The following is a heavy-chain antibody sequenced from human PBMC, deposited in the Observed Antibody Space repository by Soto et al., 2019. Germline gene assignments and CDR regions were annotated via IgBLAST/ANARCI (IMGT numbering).Heavy chain of an antibody. V-gene: IGHV3-48*03. CDR1: GFTFSSYE. CDR2: INGGGTAI. Sequence: GGSLRLSSAASGFTFSSYEMNWVRQAPGKGLEWISYINGGGTAIYDANSVKGRFTISRDNAKNSLFLQMNSLRAKDTAVYYCARDPPPNYFDDNGLDYWGQGTLVTVSS. J-gene: IGHJ4*02. CDR3: ARDPPPNYFDDNGLDY. D-gene: IGHD3-22*01.